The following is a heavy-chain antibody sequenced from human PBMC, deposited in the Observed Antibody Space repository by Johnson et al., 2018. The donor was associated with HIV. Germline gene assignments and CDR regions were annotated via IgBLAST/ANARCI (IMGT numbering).Heavy chain of an antibody. CDR2: ISSGGSSI. CDR3: ARDHYDSSGLDAFDI. CDR1: GFTFSDYY. J-gene: IGHJ3*02. Sequence: VQLVESGGGLVKPGGSLRLSCAASGFTFSDYYMSWIRQAPGKGLEWVSYISSGGSSIYYADSVKGRFTISRDNAKKSMYLQMNSLRAEDTAVYYCARDHYDSSGLDAFDIWGQGTMVTVSS. V-gene: IGHV3-11*04. D-gene: IGHD3-22*01.